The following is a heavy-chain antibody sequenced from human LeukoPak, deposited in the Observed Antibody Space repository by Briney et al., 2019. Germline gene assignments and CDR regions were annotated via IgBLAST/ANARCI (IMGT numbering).Heavy chain of an antibody. CDR2: IRGTGDST. CDR3: AKGQELDDGVFDS. V-gene: IGHV3-23*01. CDR1: GFTFTSIA. J-gene: IGHJ4*02. Sequence: PGGSLRLSCAASGFTFTSIAMTWVRQAPGKGLEWVSTIRGTGDSTHYADSVKGRFIISRDKSKNMLYLQMNGLRAEDTAIYYCAKGQELDDGVFDSWGQGTLATVSS. D-gene: IGHD1-1*01.